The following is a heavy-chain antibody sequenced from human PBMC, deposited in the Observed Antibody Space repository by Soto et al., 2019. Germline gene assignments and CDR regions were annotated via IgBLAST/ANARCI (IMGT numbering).Heavy chain of an antibody. V-gene: IGHV3-73*01. CDR1: GFTFSGSA. Sequence: GGSLRLSCAASGFTFSGSAMHWVRQASGKGLEWVGRIRSKANSYATAYAASVKGRFTISRDDSKNTAYLQMNSLKTEDTAVYYCTSLAARPYYWGQGTLVTVSS. CDR3: TSLAARPYY. D-gene: IGHD6-6*01. CDR2: IRSKANSYAT. J-gene: IGHJ4*02.